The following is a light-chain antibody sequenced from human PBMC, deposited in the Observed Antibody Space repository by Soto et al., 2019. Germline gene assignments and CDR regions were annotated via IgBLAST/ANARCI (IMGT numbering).Light chain of an antibody. CDR2: KDS. J-gene: IGLJ2*01. CDR1: ALAKKH. CDR3: YSEADNIVL. Sequence: SYELTQPSSVSVSPGQTARINCSGDALAKKHSRWFQQKPGQAPVLVIYKDSERPSGIPERFSGSNSGTTVTLTISGAQLEDEAVYYCYSEADNIVLSGRGTKATVL. V-gene: IGLV3-27*01.